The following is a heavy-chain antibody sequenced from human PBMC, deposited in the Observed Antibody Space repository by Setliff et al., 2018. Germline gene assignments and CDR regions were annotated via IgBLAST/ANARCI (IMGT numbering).Heavy chain of an antibody. CDR1: GGSFSDYW. D-gene: IGHD4-17*01. V-gene: IGHV4-34*01. CDR3: ARGTKTMVINYWYFDV. CDR2: IHHSGST. Sequence: SETLSLTCAVYGGSFSDYWWSWIRQLPGKGLEWIAEIHHSGSTNFHPSLKSRVPISVDPSKNQFYLNLRSVTAADTAVYFCARGTKTMVINYWYFDVWGRGTPVTVS. J-gene: IGHJ2*01.